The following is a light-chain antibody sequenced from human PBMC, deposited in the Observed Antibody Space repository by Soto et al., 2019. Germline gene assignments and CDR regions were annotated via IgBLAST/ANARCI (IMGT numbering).Light chain of an antibody. CDR1: QTITTY. J-gene: IGKJ1*01. CDR2: AAS. V-gene: IGKV1-39*01. CDR3: QQTYSALWT. Sequence: DIQMTQSPSSLSASVGDRVTISCRASQTITTYLNWYQQKPGKAPKLLIYAASSLHSGVLSRFSGSGSGTDFTLTISSLQPEDFAAYYWQQTYSALWTFGQGTKLEIK.